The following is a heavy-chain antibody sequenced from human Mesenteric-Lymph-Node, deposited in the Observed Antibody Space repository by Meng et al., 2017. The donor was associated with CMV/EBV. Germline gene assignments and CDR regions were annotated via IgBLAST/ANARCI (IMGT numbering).Heavy chain of an antibody. V-gene: IGHV4-4*02. CDR2: IYETGAT. D-gene: IGHD1-7*01. CDR3: ARHRGETVGITYSYYGLDV. Sequence: ISSSNWWSWVRQPPGKGLEWIGDIYETGATNYHLSLKSRVTISITKSKNQFSLKLSSVTAADTAVYYCARHRGETVGITYSYYGLDVWGQGTTVTVSS. J-gene: IGHJ6*02. CDR1: ISSSNW.